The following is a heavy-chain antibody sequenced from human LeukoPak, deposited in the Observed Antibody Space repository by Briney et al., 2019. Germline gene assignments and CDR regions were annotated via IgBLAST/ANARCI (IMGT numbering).Heavy chain of an antibody. CDR3: ARSAPVGGSSRRYYYYGMDV. J-gene: IGHJ6*02. D-gene: IGHD2-15*01. CDR1: GGSISSGGNY. Sequence: SETLSLTCTASGGSISSGGNYWSWIRQHPGTGLEWIVSMYYSGTTYYNPSLKSRVTISVDTSKNQFSLRLSSVTAADTAVYYCARSAPVGGSSRRYYYYGMDVWGQGTTVTVSS. V-gene: IGHV4-31*03. CDR2: MYYSGTT.